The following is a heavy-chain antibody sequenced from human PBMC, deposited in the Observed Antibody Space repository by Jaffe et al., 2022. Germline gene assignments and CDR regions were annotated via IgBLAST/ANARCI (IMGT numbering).Heavy chain of an antibody. J-gene: IGHJ4*02. CDR1: GFTFSNAW. D-gene: IGHD4-17*01. CDR3: TTDKDYGDYVEFHY. V-gene: IGHV3-15*01. Sequence: EVQLVESGGGLVKPGGSLRLSCAASGFTFSNAWMSWVRQAPGKGLEWVGRIKSKTDGGTTDYAAPVKGRFTISRDDSKNTLYLQMNSLKTEDTAVYYCTTDKDYGDYVEFHYWGQGTLVTVSS. CDR2: IKSKTDGGTT.